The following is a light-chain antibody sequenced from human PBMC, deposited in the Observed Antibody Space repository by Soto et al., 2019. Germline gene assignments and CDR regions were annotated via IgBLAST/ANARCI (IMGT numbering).Light chain of an antibody. V-gene: IGKV1-6*01. CDR1: QGIRND. Sequence: AIQMTQSPSSLSASVGDRVTITCRASQGIRNDLGWYQQRPGKAPKLLIYAASSLQSGVPSRFSGSGSGTDFALTISSLQPEDFATYYCLQDYNYPRTFGQGTKVDIK. CDR2: AAS. CDR3: LQDYNYPRT. J-gene: IGKJ1*01.